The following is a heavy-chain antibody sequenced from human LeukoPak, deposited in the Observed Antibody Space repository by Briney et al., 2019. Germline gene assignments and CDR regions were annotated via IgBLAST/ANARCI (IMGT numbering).Heavy chain of an antibody. CDR2: MNPNSGNT. J-gene: IGHJ3*02. V-gene: IGHV1-8*03. CDR3: ARSEAYDSSGYYYLI. Sequence: ASVKVSCKASGYTFTSYGISWVRQATGQGLEWMGWMNPNSGNTGYAQKFQGRVTITRNTSISTAYMELSSLRSEDTAVYYCARSEAYDSSGYYYLIWGQGTMVTVSS. CDR1: GYTFTSYG. D-gene: IGHD3-22*01.